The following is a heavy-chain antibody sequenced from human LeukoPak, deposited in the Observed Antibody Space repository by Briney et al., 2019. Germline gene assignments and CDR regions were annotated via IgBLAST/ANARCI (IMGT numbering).Heavy chain of an antibody. D-gene: IGHD6-13*01. V-gene: IGHV7-4-1*02. J-gene: IGHJ4*02. Sequence: ASVKVSCKASGYTFTSYAMSWVRQAPGQGLEWMGWINTNTGNPTYAQGFTGRFVFSLDTSVSTAYLQISSLKAEDTAVYYCARPSVSGHVGIAAAGTYYWGQGTLVTVSS. CDR1: GYTFTSYA. CDR2: INTNTGNP. CDR3: ARPSVSGHVGIAAAGTYY.